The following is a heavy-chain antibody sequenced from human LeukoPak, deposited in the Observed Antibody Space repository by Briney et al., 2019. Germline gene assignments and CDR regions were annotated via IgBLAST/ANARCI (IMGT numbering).Heavy chain of an antibody. V-gene: IGHV1-18*04. Sequence: ASVKVSCKASGYTFTSYYMHWVRQAPGQGLEWMGWISAYNGNTNYAQKLQGRVTMTTDTSTSTAYMELRSLRSDDTAVYYCARMYCSSTSCYSSYYYGMDVWGQGTTVTVSS. CDR3: ARMYCSSTSCYSSYYYGMDV. J-gene: IGHJ6*02. D-gene: IGHD2-2*01. CDR1: GYTFTSYY. CDR2: ISAYNGNT.